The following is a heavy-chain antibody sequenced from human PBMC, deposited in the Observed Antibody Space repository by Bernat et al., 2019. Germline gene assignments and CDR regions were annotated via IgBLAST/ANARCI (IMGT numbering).Heavy chain of an antibody. CDR1: GFTFSNAW. V-gene: IGHV3-15*01. J-gene: IGHJ3*01. CDR3: TTEVYGSGTP. Sequence: EVQLVESGGGLVKPGGSLRLSCAASGFTFSNAWMSWVRQAPGKGLEWGGRIKSKTDGGTTDYAAPVKGRFTISRDDSKNTLYLQMNSLKTEDTAVYYCTTEVYGSGTPWGQGTMVTVSS. D-gene: IGHD3-10*01. CDR2: IKSKTDGGTT.